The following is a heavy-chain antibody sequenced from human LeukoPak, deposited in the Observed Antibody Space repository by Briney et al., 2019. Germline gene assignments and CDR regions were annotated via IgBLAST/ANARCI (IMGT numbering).Heavy chain of an antibody. CDR1: GFTFSSYA. V-gene: IGHV3-23*01. J-gene: IGHJ4*02. CDR3: AKDFYEPLVVVPAAFGY. D-gene: IGHD2-2*01. CDR2: ISGSGGST. Sequence: GGSLRLSCAASGFTFSSYAMSWDRQAPGKGLEWVSAISGSGGSTYYADSVKGRFTISRDNSKNTLYLQMNSLRAEDTAVYYCAKDFYEPLVVVPAAFGYWGQGTLVTVSS.